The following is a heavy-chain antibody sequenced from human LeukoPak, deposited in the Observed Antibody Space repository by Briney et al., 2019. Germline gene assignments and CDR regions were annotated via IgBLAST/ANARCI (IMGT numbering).Heavy chain of an antibody. CDR3: ARLTYYYDSSGYCYEPFDY. J-gene: IGHJ4*02. Sequence: GESLKISCKGSGYSFTSYWIGWVRQMPGKGLEWMGIIYPGDSDTRYSPSFQGQVTISADKSISTAYLQWSSLKASDTAMYYCARLTYYYDSSGYCYEPFDYWGQGTLVTVSS. V-gene: IGHV5-51*01. CDR1: GYSFTSYW. D-gene: IGHD3-22*01. CDR2: IYPGDSDT.